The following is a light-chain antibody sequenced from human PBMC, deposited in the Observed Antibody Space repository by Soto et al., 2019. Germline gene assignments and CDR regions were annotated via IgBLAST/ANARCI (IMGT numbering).Light chain of an antibody. CDR1: QSVRSS. CDR2: GAS. V-gene: IGKV3-20*01. J-gene: IGKJ1*01. Sequence: EVVLTQSPATLSMSPGDRATLSCRASQSVRSSLAWYQQKSGQAPRLLIYGASDRANGIPDRFSGSGSGTDFTLTISRLEPEDFAVYYCQQYGNLRTFGQGTKVEIK. CDR3: QQYGNLRT.